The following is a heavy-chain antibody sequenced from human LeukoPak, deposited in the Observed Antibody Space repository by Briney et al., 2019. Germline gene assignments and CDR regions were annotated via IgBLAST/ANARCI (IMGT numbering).Heavy chain of an antibody. D-gene: IGHD6-19*01. CDR1: GYTFTGHY. J-gene: IGHJ4*02. CDR3: ARDLAIAVGFGY. CDR2: INPNSGGT. Sequence: ASVKVSCKASGYTFTGHYMHWVRQAPGQGLEWMGWINPNSGGTNYAQKFQGRVTMTRDTSISTAYMELSRLRSDDTAVYYCARDLAIAVGFGYWGQGTLVTVSS. V-gene: IGHV1-2*02.